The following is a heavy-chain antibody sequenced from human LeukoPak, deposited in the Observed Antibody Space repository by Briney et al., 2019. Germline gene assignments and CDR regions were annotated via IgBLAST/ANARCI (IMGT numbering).Heavy chain of an antibody. CDR3: ARGPGTWYYY. CDR2: INHSGST. Sequence: PSETMSLTCGVYGGSFSGYYWSWIRQPPGKGLEWIGEINHSGSTNYNPSLKSRVTISIDTSKNQFSLKLSSVTAADTALYYCARGPGTWYYYWGQGTLVTVS. D-gene: IGHD6-13*01. CDR1: GGSFSGYY. J-gene: IGHJ4*02. V-gene: IGHV4-34*01.